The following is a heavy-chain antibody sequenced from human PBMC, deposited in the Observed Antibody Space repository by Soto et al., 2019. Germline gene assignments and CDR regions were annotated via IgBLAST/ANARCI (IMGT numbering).Heavy chain of an antibody. CDR2: ISGSGGST. J-gene: IGHJ4*02. CDR3: AKKDLNVLLWFGELTY. V-gene: IGHV3-23*01. Sequence: GGSLRLSCAASGFTFSSYAMSWVRQAPGKGLEWVSAISGSGGSTYYADSVKGRFTISRDNSKNTLYLQMNSLRAEDTAVYYCAKKDLNVLLWFGELTYWGQGTLVTVSS. CDR1: GFTFSSYA. D-gene: IGHD3-10*01.